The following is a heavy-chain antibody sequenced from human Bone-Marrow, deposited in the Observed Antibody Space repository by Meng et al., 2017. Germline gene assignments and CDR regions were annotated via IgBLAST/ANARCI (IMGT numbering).Heavy chain of an antibody. D-gene: IGHD3-16*01. CDR3: ARGCRVSGKYYFDY. V-gene: IGHV3-49*03. CDR2: IRSKAYSGTA. CDR1: GFTFGEYA. Sequence: GGFLRPSCTASGFTFGEYAMSWFRQAPGQGLEWVSFIRSKAYSGTADYAAAVKGIFTISRDDSKSIAYLQMNSLKTEDTAVYYCARGCRVSGKYYFDYWGQGTLVTVSS. J-gene: IGHJ4*02.